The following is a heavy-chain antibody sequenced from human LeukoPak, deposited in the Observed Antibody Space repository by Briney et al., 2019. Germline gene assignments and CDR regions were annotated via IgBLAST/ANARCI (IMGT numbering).Heavy chain of an antibody. Sequence: ASVKVSCKASGYTFTSYYMHWVRQAPGQGLEWMGIINPSGGSTSYAQKLQGRVTMTTDTSTSTAYMELRSLRSDDTAVYYCARDSGDHYGSGSRKQIDYWGQGTLVTVSS. CDR2: INPSGGST. V-gene: IGHV1-46*01. CDR3: ARDSGDHYGSGSRKQIDY. J-gene: IGHJ4*02. CDR1: GYTFTSYY. D-gene: IGHD3-10*01.